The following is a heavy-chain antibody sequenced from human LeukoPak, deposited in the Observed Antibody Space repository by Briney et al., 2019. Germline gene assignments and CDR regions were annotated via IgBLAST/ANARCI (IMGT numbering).Heavy chain of an antibody. Sequence: GGSLRLSCAASGFTFSSYGMSWVRQAPGKGLEWVSAISTSGGSTYYADSVKGRFTISRDNSKNTLSLQMNNLRAEDTAVYYCAKATGYLLWGQGTLVTVSS. CDR3: AKATGYLL. CDR2: ISTSGGST. D-gene: IGHD1-14*01. J-gene: IGHJ4*02. CDR1: GFTFSSYG. V-gene: IGHV3-23*01.